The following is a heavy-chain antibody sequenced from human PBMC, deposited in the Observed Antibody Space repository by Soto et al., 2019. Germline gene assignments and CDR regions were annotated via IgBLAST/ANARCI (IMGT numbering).Heavy chain of an antibody. CDR1: GGSFRGYY. CDR2: INHSGSA. CDR3: ARGLITGSHYSGGWYYFDS. J-gene: IGHJ4*02. V-gene: IGHV4-34*01. Sequence: PSETLSLTCAVYGGSFRGYYWTWIRQPLGTGLEWIGEINHSGSASYNPSLKSRVTISVHTSNSQFSLELSSVTAADTAVYYCARGLITGSHYSGGWYYFDSWGQGTQVTVSS. D-gene: IGHD6-19*01.